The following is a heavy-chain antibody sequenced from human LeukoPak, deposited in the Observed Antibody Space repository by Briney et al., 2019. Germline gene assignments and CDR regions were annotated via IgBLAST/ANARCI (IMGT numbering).Heavy chain of an antibody. J-gene: IGHJ6*02. Sequence: GRSLRLSCAASGFTFSSYGMHWVRQAPGKGLEWVAVISYDGSNKYYADSVKGRFTISRDNAKNSLYLQMNSLKAEDTAVYYCAREGPITMVRGVTYYYYGMDVWGQGTTVTVSS. CDR2: ISYDGSNK. CDR1: GFTFSSYG. V-gene: IGHV3-30*03. CDR3: AREGPITMVRGVTYYYYGMDV. D-gene: IGHD3-10*01.